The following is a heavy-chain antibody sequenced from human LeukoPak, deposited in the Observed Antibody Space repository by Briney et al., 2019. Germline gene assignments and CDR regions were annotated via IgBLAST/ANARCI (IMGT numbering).Heavy chain of an antibody. V-gene: IGHV4-61*01. CDR1: GGSISSGSYY. D-gene: IGHD3-3*01. CDR2: IYYSGST. Sequence: SETLSLTCTVSGGSISSGSYYWGWIRQPPGKGLEWIGYIYYSGSTNYNPSLKSRVTISVDTSKNQFSLKLSSVTAADTAVYYCARDPYDFWSGDIISRGYFDLWGRGTLVTVSS. CDR3: ARDPYDFWSGDIISRGYFDL. J-gene: IGHJ2*01.